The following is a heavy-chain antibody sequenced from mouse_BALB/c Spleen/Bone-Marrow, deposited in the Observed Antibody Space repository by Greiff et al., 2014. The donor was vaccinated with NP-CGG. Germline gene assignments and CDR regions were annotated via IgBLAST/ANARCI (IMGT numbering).Heavy chain of an antibody. D-gene: IGHD1-1*01. CDR1: GFNIKDTY. V-gene: IGHV14-3*02. CDR3: ASYYYGSSPFAY. CDR2: IDPANGNT. J-gene: IGHJ3*01. Sequence: VQLQQSGAELVKPGASVKLSCTASGFNIKDTYMHWVKQRPEQGLEWIGRIDPANGNTKYDPKFQGKATITADTSSNTAYLQXXXXXXEDTAVYYCASYYYGSSPFAYWGQGTLVTVSA.